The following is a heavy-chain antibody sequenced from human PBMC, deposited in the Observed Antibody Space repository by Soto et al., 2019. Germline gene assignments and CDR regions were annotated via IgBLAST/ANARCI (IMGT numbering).Heavy chain of an antibody. V-gene: IGHV5-51*01. D-gene: IGHD5-18*01. Sequence: EVQLVQSGADVKKPGESLKISCKGSGYTFSTHWIAWVRQMPGKGLEWMGIIYPADSDTRYSPSFQGQVTMSADKSISTAYLQWSSLKASDTAMYYCARLLSSGYSPWTFDYWGQGTLVTVSS. CDR3: ARLLSSGYSPWTFDY. CDR2: IYPADSDT. CDR1: GYTFSTHW. J-gene: IGHJ4*02.